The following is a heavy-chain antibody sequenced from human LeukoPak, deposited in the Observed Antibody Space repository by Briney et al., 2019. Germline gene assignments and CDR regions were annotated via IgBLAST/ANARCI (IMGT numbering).Heavy chain of an antibody. J-gene: IGHJ4*02. Sequence: SSETLSLTCTVSGGSISSGGYYWSWLRQHPGKGLEWIVYIYYSGSTYYNPSLKSRVTISVDASKNQFSLKLSSVTAADTAVYYCAGATVTTAPNFDYWGQGTLVTVSS. D-gene: IGHD4-17*01. CDR1: GGSISSGGYY. V-gene: IGHV4-31*03. CDR3: AGATVTTAPNFDY. CDR2: IYYSGST.